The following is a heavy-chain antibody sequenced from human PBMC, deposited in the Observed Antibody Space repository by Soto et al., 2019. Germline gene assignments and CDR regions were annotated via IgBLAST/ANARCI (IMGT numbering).Heavy chain of an antibody. D-gene: IGHD2-15*01. V-gene: IGHV3-66*01. CDR2: IYSGGST. Sequence: EVQLVESGGGLVQPGGSLRLSCAASGFTVSSNYMSWVRQAPGKGLEWVSVIYSGGSTYYADSVKGRFTISRDNSKNTLYLQMNSLRAEDTAVYYCARALCSGGSCYYYYYYYMDVWGKGTTVTVSS. CDR1: GFTVSSNY. CDR3: ARALCSGGSCYYYYYYYMDV. J-gene: IGHJ6*03.